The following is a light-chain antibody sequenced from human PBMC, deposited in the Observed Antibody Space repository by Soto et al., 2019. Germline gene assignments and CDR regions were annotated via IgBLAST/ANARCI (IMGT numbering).Light chain of an antibody. CDR2: GAS. V-gene: IGKV3-20*01. CDR1: QSVSNY. CDR3: QQYGSSPVT. J-gene: IGKJ1*01. Sequence: EIVLTQSPATLSLSPGERATLSCRASQSVSNYLAWYQQKPGQAPRLLIYGASNRATGIPDRFSGSGSGTDFTLTISRLEPEDFAVYYCQQYGSSPVTFGQGTKVDIK.